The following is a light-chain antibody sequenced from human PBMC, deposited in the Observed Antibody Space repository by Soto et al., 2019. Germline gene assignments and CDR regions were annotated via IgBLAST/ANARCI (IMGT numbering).Light chain of an antibody. J-gene: IGKJ1*01. CDR2: DAS. Sequence: EIVMTQSPATLSVSPGERATLSCRASQSVSSYLAWYQQKPGQAPRLLIYDASNRATGIPARFSGSGSGTDFTLTISRLEPEDFAVYYCQQYGGSRTFGQGTKVDI. CDR1: QSVSSY. V-gene: IGKV3-20*01. CDR3: QQYGGSRT.